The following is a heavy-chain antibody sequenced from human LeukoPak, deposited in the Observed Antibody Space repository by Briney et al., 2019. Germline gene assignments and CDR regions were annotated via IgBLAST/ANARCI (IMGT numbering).Heavy chain of an antibody. V-gene: IGHV4-4*07. CDR2: IYTSGST. CDR3: AREGSRDGHTHFDY. CDR1: GGSISSYY. Sequence: SETLSLTCTVSGGSISSYYWSWIRQPVGKGLEWIGRIYTSGSTNYNPSLKSRVTMSVDTSKNQFSLKLSSVTAADTAVYYCAREGSRDGHTHFDYWGQGTLVTVSS. J-gene: IGHJ4*02. D-gene: IGHD3-10*01.